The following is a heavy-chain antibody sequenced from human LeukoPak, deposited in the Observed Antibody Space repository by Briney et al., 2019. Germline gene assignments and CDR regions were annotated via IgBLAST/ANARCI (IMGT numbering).Heavy chain of an antibody. J-gene: IGHJ4*02. D-gene: IGHD5-18*01. CDR3: ARVPVDTTMVSHIDY. V-gene: IGHV3-74*03. CDR1: GFTFNVYW. Sequence: PGGSLRLSCAASGFTFNVYWMYWVRQVPGKRLVWVSRTTSDGSTTTYADSVKGRLTISRDNAKNSLYLQMNSLRAEDTAVYYCARVPVDTTMVSHIDYWGQGTLVTVSS. CDR2: TTSDGSTT.